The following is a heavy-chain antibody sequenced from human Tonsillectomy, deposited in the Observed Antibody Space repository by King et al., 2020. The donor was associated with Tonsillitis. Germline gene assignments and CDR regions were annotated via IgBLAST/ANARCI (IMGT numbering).Heavy chain of an antibody. D-gene: IGHD3-16*01. CDR2: IVVGTIDR. J-gene: IGHJ3*02. CDR3: AAGYYDYIRQRVADAFDI. Sequence: QLVQSGPEVKKPGTSVKVSCKASGFTFTTSAVQWVRQARGQRLEWIGWIVVGTIDRNYAQKFQERVTITRDMSTSTVYMELSSLRSEDTAVYYCAAGYYDYIRQRVADAFDIWGQGTKVTVSS. CDR1: GFTFTTSA. V-gene: IGHV1-58*01.